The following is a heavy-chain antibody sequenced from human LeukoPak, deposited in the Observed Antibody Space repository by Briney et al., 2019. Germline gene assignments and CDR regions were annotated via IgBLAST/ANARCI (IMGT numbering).Heavy chain of an antibody. J-gene: IGHJ4*02. Sequence: GGSLRLSCAASGFTVSSNYMSWVRQAPGKGLEWVSVIYSGGSTYYADSVKGRFTISRDNSKNTLYLQMNSLRAEDTAVYYCARDLRYGDYDGQFYFDYWGQGTLVTVSS. CDR3: ARDLRYGDYDGQFYFDY. CDR2: IYSGGST. D-gene: IGHD4-17*01. CDR1: GFTVSSNY. V-gene: IGHV3-66*02.